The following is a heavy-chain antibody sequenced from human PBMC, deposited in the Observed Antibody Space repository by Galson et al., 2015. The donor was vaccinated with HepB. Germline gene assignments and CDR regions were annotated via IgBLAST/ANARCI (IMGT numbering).Heavy chain of an antibody. CDR2: ISSSGSTI. Sequence: SLRLSCAASGFTFSSSEMNWVRQAPGKGLEWVSYISSSGSTIYYADSVKGRFTISRDNAKNSLYLQMNSLRAEDTAVYYCAGAHWSGYYGEDVWGQGTTVTVSS. CDR1: GFTFSSSE. D-gene: IGHD3-3*01. J-gene: IGHJ6*02. V-gene: IGHV3-48*03. CDR3: AGAHWSGYYGEDV.